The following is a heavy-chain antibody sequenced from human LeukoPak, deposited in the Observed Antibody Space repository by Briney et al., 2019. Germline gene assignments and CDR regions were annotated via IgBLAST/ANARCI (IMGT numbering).Heavy chain of an antibody. CDR2: IYYSGST. CDR1: GGSISSYY. V-gene: IGHV4-59*01. CDR3: ARDPLYSSSSGYFDS. J-gene: IGHJ4*02. Sequence: SETLSLTCTVSGGSISSYYWSWIRQPPGKGLEWIGYIYYSGSTNYNPSLKSRVTISVDTSKNQFSLKLSSVTAADTAVYYCARDPLYSSSSGYFDSWGQGTLVTVSS. D-gene: IGHD6-6*01.